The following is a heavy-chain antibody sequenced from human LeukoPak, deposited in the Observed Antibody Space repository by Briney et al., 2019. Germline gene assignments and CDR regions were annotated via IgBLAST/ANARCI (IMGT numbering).Heavy chain of an antibody. CDR2: ISYDGSNK. V-gene: IGHV3-30*18. CDR3: AKDFRAKSGSGSYGWFDP. J-gene: IGHJ5*02. CDR1: GFTFSSYG. Sequence: QPGGSLRLSCAASGFTFSSYGMHWVRQAPGKGLEWVAVISYDGSNKYYADSVKGRFTISRDNSKNTLYLQMNSLRADDTAVYYCAKDFRAKSGSGSYGWFDPWGQGTLVTVSS. D-gene: IGHD3-10*01.